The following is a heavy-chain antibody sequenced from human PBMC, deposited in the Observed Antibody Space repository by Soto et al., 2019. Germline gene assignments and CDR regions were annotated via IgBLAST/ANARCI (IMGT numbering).Heavy chain of an antibody. CDR3: ARPRRVAATAEQWDWFDP. J-gene: IGHJ5*02. Sequence: QVQLVESGGGVVQPGRSLRLSCAASGFTFSSYGMHWVRQAPGKGLEWVAVKWYDGSNKYYADSVKGRFTISRDNSKNTLYLQMNSLRAEDTAVYYCARPRRVAATAEQWDWFDPWGQGTLVTVSS. V-gene: IGHV3-33*01. D-gene: IGHD2-15*01. CDR2: KWYDGSNK. CDR1: GFTFSSYG.